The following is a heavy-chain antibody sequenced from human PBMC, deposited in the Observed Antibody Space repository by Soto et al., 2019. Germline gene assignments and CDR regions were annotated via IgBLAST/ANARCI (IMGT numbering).Heavy chain of an antibody. D-gene: IGHD3-10*02. CDR1: GLSFSDYY. CDR3: ATVFRSSNFNY. J-gene: IGHJ4*02. CDR2: ITSSSSTI. V-gene: IGHV3-11*01. Sequence: QVELVESGGGLVKPGGSLRLSCAASGLSFSDYYMSWIRQAPGKGLEWIAYITSSSSTIYYADSVKGRFTISRNDAKNSLYVQLGSMRAEDTAVYYCATVFRSSNFNYWGQGTLVTVSS.